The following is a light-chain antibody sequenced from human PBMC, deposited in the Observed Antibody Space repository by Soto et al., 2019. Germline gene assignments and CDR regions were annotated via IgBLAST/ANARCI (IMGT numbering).Light chain of an antibody. Sequence: QSALTQPASVSGSPGQSITISCTGTSSDVGGHNSVSWYQQHPGKAPKLMIYNVSNRPSGVSNRFSGSKSGNTASLTISGLLAEDEADYYCTSYTSSSNYVFGAGTKVTVL. CDR3: TSYTSSSNYV. J-gene: IGLJ1*01. CDR2: NVS. CDR1: SSDVGGHNS. V-gene: IGLV2-14*01.